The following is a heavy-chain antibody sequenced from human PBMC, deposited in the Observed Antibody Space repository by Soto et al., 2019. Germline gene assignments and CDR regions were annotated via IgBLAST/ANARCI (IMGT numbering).Heavy chain of an antibody. J-gene: IGHJ4*02. D-gene: IGHD2-2*01. CDR3: AREDSIIIPAVSDF. CDR1: GFTFNNYG. Sequence: PGGSLRLSCVVSGFTFNNYGINWVRQAPGKGLEWVSTVSKSDYTYYSDSVKGRFTISRDNAKNTVPLQMNTLRAEDTAVYYCAREDSIIIPAVSDFWGQGTLVTVSS. V-gene: IGHV3-21*04. CDR2: VSKSDYT.